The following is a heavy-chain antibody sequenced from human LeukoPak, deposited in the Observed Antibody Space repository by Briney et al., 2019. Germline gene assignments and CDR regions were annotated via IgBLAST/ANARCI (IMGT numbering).Heavy chain of an antibody. CDR3: ARKPGGFSDTAMVYNWFDP. CDR1: GYTFTSYG. J-gene: IGHJ5*02. CDR2: ISAYNGNT. Sequence: ASVKVSCKASGYTFTSYGISWVRQAPGQGLEWMGWISAYNGNTNYALKLQGRVTMTTDTSTSTAYMELSRLRSDDTAVYYCARKPGGFSDTAMVYNWFDPWGQGTQVTVSS. D-gene: IGHD5-18*01. V-gene: IGHV1-18*01.